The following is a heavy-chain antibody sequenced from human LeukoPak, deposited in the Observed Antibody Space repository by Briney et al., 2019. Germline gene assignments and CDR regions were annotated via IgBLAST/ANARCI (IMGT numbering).Heavy chain of an antibody. V-gene: IGHV1-69*06. CDR3: AREGSTIFGVVRYYYMDV. J-gene: IGHJ6*03. CDR1: GGTFSSYA. CDR2: IIPIFGTA. Sequence: GSSVKVSCKASGGTFSSYAISWVRQAPGQGLEWMGGIIPIFGTANYAQKFQGRVTITADKSTSTAYMELSSLRSEDTAVYYCAREGSTIFGVVRYYYMDVWGKGTTVTVSS. D-gene: IGHD3-3*01.